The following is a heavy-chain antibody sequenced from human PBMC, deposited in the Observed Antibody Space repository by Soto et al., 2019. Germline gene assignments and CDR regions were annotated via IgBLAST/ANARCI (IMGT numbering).Heavy chain of an antibody. D-gene: IGHD3-9*01. J-gene: IGHJ4*02. CDR2: ISGSGGTT. CDR3: AKEVDNFFDY. CDR1: GFTFSIYA. Sequence: HPGGSLRLSCAASGFTFSIYAMTWVRQAPGKGLEWVSVISGSGGTTSNADSVKGRFTISRDNSQSRLYLQMNSLRAEDTAVYYCAKEVDNFFDYWGQGTLVTVSS. V-gene: IGHV3-23*01.